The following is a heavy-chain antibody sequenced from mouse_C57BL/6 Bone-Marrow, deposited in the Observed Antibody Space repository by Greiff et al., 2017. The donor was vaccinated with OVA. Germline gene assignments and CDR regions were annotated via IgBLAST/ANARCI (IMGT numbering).Heavy chain of an antibody. J-gene: IGHJ3*01. V-gene: IGHV3-6*01. CDR1: GYSITSGYY. CDR3: ARGGLRRETWFAY. CDR2: ISYDGSN. Sequence: EVKLMESGPGLVKPSQSLSLTCSVTGYSITSGYYWNWIRQFPGNKLEWMGYISYDGSNNYNPSLKNRISITRDTSKNQFFLKLNSVTTEDTATYYCARGGLRRETWFAYWGQGTLVTVSA. D-gene: IGHD2-4*01.